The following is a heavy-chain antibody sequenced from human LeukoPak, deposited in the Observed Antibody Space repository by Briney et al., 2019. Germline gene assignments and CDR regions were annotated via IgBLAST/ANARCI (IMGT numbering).Heavy chain of an antibody. CDR3: ARAGGQLVHGFGYFEY. V-gene: IGHV3-7*01. CDR2: IKQDESER. J-gene: IGHJ4*02. CDR1: GFSFSSYW. Sequence: GGSLRLSCEASGFSFSSYWTTWVRQPPGKGPEWVANIKQDESERYSVDSVKGRFTLSRDNSKNTLYLQMSSLRTEDTAVYYCARAGGQLVHGFGYFEYWGQGTLVTVSS. D-gene: IGHD1-1*01.